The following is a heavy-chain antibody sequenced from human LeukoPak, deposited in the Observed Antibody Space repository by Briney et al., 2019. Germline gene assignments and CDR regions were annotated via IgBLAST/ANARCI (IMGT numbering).Heavy chain of an antibody. Sequence: PSETVSLTCTVSGGSISSSSYYWGWIRQPPGKGLEWIGSIYYSGSTYYNPSLKSRVTISVDTSKNQFSLKLSSVTAADTAVYYCARRIAARLEGYNWFDPWGQGTLVTVSS. CDR2: IYYSGST. CDR1: GGSISSSSYY. CDR3: ARRIAARLEGYNWFDP. V-gene: IGHV4-39*01. J-gene: IGHJ5*02. D-gene: IGHD6-6*01.